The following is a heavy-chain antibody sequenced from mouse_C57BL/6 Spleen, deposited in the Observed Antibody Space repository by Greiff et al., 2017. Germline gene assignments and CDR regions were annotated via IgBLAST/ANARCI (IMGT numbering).Heavy chain of an antibody. V-gene: IGHV1-80*01. J-gene: IGHJ3*01. CDR1: GYAFSSYW. CDR3: ARFYYDYDEGFAY. CDR2: IYPGDGDT. D-gene: IGHD2-4*01. Sequence: QVQLQQSGAELVKPGASVKISCKASGYAFSSYWMNWVKQRPGKGLEWIGQIYPGDGDTNYNGKFKGKATLTADKSSSTAYMQLSSLTSEDSAVYFCARFYYDYDEGFAYWGQGTLVTVSA.